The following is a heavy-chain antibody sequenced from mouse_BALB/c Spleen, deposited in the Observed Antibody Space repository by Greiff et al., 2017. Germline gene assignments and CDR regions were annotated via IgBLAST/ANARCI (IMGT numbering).Heavy chain of an antibody. D-gene: IGHD3-1*01. CDR3: ARGGSSGYVYFDY. V-gene: IGHV1-54*01. CDR2: INPGSGGT. CDR1: GYAFTNYL. J-gene: IGHJ2*01. Sequence: VQLQQSGAELVRPGTSVKVSCKASGYAFTNYLIEWVKQRPGQGLEWIGVINPGSGGTNYNEKFKGKATLTADKSSSTAYMQLSSLTSDDSAVYFCARGGSSGYVYFDYWGQGTTLTVSS.